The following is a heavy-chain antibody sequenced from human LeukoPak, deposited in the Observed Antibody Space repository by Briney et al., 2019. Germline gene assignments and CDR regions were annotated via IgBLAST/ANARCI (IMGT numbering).Heavy chain of an antibody. V-gene: IGHV1-2*02. CDR3: ARDLGVTVRPFSLFY. CDR1: GYTFTAYY. Sequence: ASVKVSCKASGYTFTAYYMHWVRQAPGQGPEWMGWINPNSGVTNYAQKFQGRVIMTSDTSISTAYVEFSRLRSDDTAMYYCARDLGVTVRPFSLFYWGQGTLVTVSS. CDR2: INPNSGVT. D-gene: IGHD6-6*01. J-gene: IGHJ4*02.